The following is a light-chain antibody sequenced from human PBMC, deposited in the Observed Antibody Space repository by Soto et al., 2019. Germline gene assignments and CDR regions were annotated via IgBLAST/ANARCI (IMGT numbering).Light chain of an antibody. J-gene: IGLJ2*01. CDR1: NSNIGSNT. V-gene: IGLV1-44*01. CDR3: AAWDDSLNGPV. CDR2: SNN. Sequence: QSVLTQPPSVSGTPGQRVTISCSGSNSNIGSNTVNWYQQLPGTAPKLLMYSNNQRPSGVPDRFSGSKSGTSASLAISGLQSEDEADYYGAAWDDSLNGPVFGGGTKLTVL.